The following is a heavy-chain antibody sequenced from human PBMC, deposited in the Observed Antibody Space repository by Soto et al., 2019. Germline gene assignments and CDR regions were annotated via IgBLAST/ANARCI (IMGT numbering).Heavy chain of an antibody. CDR3: AREFISVRLPFDS. J-gene: IGHJ4*02. CDR1: GFPFSSYN. V-gene: IGHV3-21*01. D-gene: IGHD6-6*01. CDR2: ITSSSSYI. Sequence: EVQLVESGGGLVKPGGSLRLSCTASGFPFSSYNMNWVRQAPGKGLEWVSSITSSSSYIFYADSVKGRFTISRDNAKNSLYLEMNSLRAEDTAVYYCAREFISVRLPFDSWGQGTLVTVSS.